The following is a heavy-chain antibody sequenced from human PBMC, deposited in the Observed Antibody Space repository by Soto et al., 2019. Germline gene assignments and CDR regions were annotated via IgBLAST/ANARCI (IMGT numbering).Heavy chain of an antibody. J-gene: IGHJ5*02. V-gene: IGHV1-3*04. CDR2: INTGNGNT. D-gene: IGHD6-19*01. Sequence: ASVKVSCKASGYTFTSFAMNWVRQAPGQRLEWMGWINTGNGNTKYSQKFQGRVTIIRDTSASIAYMELSSLRSEDTAVYYCARDSTPPSYSSGWYWFDPWGQGTLVTVSS. CDR1: GYTFTSFA. CDR3: ARDSTPPSYSSGWYWFDP.